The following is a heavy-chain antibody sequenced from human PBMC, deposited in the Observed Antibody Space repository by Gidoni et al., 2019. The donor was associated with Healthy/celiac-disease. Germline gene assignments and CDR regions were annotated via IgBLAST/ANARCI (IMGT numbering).Heavy chain of an antibody. CDR3: AREFDGSGAGAFDI. CDR2: INPNSGGT. J-gene: IGHJ3*02. D-gene: IGHD3-10*01. CDR1: VYTFTGYY. V-gene: IGHV1-2*02. Sequence: QVQLVQSGAEVKKPGASVKVSCKASVYTFTGYYMHWVRQAPGQGLEWMGWINPNSGGTNYEQKLQGRVTMTRDTSISTAYMELSRRRSDETAVYYCAREFDGSGAGAFDIWGQGTMVTVSS.